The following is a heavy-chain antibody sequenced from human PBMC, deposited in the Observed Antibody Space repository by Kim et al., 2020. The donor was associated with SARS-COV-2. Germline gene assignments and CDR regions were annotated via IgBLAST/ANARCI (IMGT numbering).Heavy chain of an antibody. D-gene: IGHD1-26*01. J-gene: IGHJ5*02. CDR3: TTQGDNDP. CDR1: GLTFSNAW. CDR2: ITSKPHGGAT. V-gene: IGHV3-15*01. Sequence: GGSLRLSCAVSGLTFSNAWMTWVRQAPGKGLEWVARITSKPHGGATDYAAPVKSRFTVSRDDSKNTEYLQMNSRKMEDTAVYYGTTQGDNDPWGQDPLV.